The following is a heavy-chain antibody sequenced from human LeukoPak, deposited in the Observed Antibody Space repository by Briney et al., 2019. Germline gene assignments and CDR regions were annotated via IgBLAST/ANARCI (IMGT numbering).Heavy chain of an antibody. D-gene: IGHD2-15*01. V-gene: IGHV3-66*01. CDR3: AKEGKFYCSGGSCYSYYFDY. CDR1: GFTVSSNY. J-gene: IGHJ4*02. Sequence: GGSLRLSCAASGFTVSSNYMSWVRQAPGKGLEWVSVIYSGGSTYYADSVKGRFTISRDNSKNTLYLQMNSLRAEDTAVYYCAKEGKFYCSGGSCYSYYFDYWGQGTLVTVSS. CDR2: IYSGGST.